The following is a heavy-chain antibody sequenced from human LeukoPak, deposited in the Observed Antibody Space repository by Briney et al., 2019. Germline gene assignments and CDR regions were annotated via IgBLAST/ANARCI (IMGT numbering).Heavy chain of an antibody. V-gene: IGHV4-59*06. CDR1: GGSISSYY. CDR3: ARAGGFFSPFGY. Sequence: SETLSLTCTVSGGSISSYYWSWIRQRPGKGLEWIGYIYYSGSTYYNPSLKSRVTISVDTSKNQFSLKLSSVTAADTAVYYCARAGGFFSPFGYWGQGTLVTVSS. CDR2: IYYSGST. D-gene: IGHD3-3*01. J-gene: IGHJ4*02.